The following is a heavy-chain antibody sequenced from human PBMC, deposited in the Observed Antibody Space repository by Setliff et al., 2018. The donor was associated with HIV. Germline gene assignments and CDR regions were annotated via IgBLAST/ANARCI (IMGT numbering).Heavy chain of an antibody. J-gene: IGHJ5*02. V-gene: IGHV4-4*07. Sequence: PSETLSLTCTVSGGSISTYYWSWIRQPAGKGLEWIGRVSTSGSTKYNPSLKSRVTMSLDTSKNEFSLKLSSVTAADTAVYYCARGQYCGGGSCYSPSYNWFDPWGQGTLVTVFS. CDR2: VSTSGST. D-gene: IGHD2-15*01. CDR1: GGSISTYY. CDR3: ARGQYCGGGSCYSPSYNWFDP.